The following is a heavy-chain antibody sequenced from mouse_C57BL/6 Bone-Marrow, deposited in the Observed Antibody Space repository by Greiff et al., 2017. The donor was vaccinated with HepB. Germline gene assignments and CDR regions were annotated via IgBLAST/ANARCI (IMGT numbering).Heavy chain of an antibody. Sequence: VQLQPSGTVLARPGASVKMSFKTSGYPFPRYWMHWVKQRPGQGLEWIGAIYPGNSANSYNQKFKGKAKLTAVTSASTAYMELSSLTNEDSAVYYWQAMDYWGQGTSVTVSS. CDR3: QAMDY. CDR2: IYPGNSAN. CDR1: GYPFPRYW. V-gene: IGHV1-5*01. J-gene: IGHJ4*01.